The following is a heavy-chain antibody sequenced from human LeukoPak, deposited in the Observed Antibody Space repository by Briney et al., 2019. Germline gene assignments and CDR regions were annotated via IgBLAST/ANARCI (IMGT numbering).Heavy chain of an antibody. J-gene: IGHJ6*02. CDR1: GFTFSSYN. CDR3: ANYQQRPPARDF. Sequence: GGSLRLSCVVSGFTFSSYNMNWVRQAPGKGLEWVSSITSSSSTIHYADSVKGRFTISRDNSKKTLYLQMTSLRADDTALYFCANYQQRPPARDFWGQGTTVTVPS. CDR2: ITSSSSTI. V-gene: IGHV3-48*01. D-gene: IGHD6-25*01.